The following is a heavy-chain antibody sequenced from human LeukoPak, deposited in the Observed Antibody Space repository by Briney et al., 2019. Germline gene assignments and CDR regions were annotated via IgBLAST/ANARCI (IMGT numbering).Heavy chain of an antibody. CDR3: ARGNEAAAGIGGFDP. J-gene: IGHJ5*02. Sequence: SVKVSCKASGYTFTGSYMHWVRQAPGQGLEGMGWINPNSARTNYAQKFQVRVTMTGDTSIRTAHIELSRLRCNDNAGNNRARGNEAAAGIGGFDPWGQGTLVTVSS. D-gene: IGHD6-13*01. CDR1: GYTFTGSY. CDR2: INPNSART. V-gene: IGHV1-2*02.